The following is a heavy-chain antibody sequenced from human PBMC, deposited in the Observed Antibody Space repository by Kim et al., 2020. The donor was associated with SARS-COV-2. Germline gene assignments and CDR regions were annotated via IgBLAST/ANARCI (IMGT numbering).Heavy chain of an antibody. Sequence: GGSLRLSCVASGFNFSNCWMNWVRQAPGKGLEWVAIIKEDGTEKYYVDSVKGRFTVSRDNSKGTLYLQMNSLRVEDTAVYYCARGGGFQIDYWGQGTLVTVSS. D-gene: IGHD3-10*01. CDR3: ARGGGFQIDY. CDR1: GFNFSNCW. V-gene: IGHV3-7*01. J-gene: IGHJ4*02. CDR2: IKEDGTEK.